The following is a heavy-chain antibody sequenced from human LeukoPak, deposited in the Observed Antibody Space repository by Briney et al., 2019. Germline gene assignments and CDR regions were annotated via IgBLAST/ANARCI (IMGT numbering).Heavy chain of an antibody. Sequence: GGSLRLSCAASGFTFSSYAMSWVRQAPGKGLEWVSTISGSGGTTYKADSVKGRFTISRDNSKNTLYLQMNSLRAEDTAVYYCAKAQGSGGSCYVVCGFDIWGQGTMVTVSS. J-gene: IGHJ3*02. CDR1: GFTFSSYA. V-gene: IGHV3-23*01. CDR2: ISGSGGTT. D-gene: IGHD2-15*01. CDR3: AKAQGSGGSCYVVCGFDI.